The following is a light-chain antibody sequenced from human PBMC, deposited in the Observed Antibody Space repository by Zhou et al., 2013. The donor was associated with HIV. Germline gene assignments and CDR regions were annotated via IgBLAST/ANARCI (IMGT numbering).Light chain of an antibody. CDR1: QSVGSY. J-gene: IGKJ4*01. CDR3: QQRSNWPPLS. V-gene: IGKV3-11*01. CDR2: DAS. Sequence: EIVLTQSPATLSLSPGERATLSCRASQSVGSYLAWYQQKPGQAPRLLIYDASNRATGIPGRFRGSGSGTDFTLTISSLEPEDFAVYYCQQRSNWPPLSFGGRDQGGDQT.